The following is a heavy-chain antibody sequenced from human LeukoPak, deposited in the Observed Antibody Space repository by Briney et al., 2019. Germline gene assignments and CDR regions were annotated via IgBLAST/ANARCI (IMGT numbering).Heavy chain of an antibody. D-gene: IGHD2-15*01. V-gene: IGHV3-23*01. CDR1: GFTFSDYY. J-gene: IGHJ4*02. CDR2: ISGSGGST. Sequence: PGGSLRLSCAASGFTFSDYYMGWIRQAPGKGLEWVSAISGSGGSTYYADSVKGRFTISRDNSKNTLYLQMNSLRAEDTAVYYCAKLRSGVAATFDYWGQGTLVTVSS. CDR3: AKLRSGVAATFDY.